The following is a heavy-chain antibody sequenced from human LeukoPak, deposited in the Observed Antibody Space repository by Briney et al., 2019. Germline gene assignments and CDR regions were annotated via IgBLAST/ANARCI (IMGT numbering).Heavy chain of an antibody. V-gene: IGHV4-59*01. CDR1: GGSITSYY. J-gene: IGHJ4*02. CDR3: ARTRPYEAYFFDY. Sequence: SETLSLTCTVSGGSITSYYWTWIRQPPGKGLEWIGYVYFSGSTTYNPSLKSRVTISVDTSKNQFSLELSSVTAADTAVYYCARTRPYEAYFFDYWGQGTLVTVSS. D-gene: IGHD5-12*01. CDR2: VYFSGST.